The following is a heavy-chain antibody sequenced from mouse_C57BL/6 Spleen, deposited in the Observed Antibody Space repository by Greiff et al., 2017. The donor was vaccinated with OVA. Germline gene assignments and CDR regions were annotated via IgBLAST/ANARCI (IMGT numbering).Heavy chain of an antibody. CDR2: IDPSDSYT. CDR1: GYTFTSYW. J-gene: IGHJ4*01. D-gene: IGHD3-1*01. Sequence: QVQLKQSGAELVMPGASVKLSCKASGYTFTSYWMHWVKQRPGQGLEWIGEIDPSDSYTNYTQKFKGKSTLTVDKASSTAYMQRSSLTSEDSAVYYCGTRRRDYAMDYWGQGTSVTVSS. V-gene: IGHV1-69*01. CDR3: GTRRRDYAMDY.